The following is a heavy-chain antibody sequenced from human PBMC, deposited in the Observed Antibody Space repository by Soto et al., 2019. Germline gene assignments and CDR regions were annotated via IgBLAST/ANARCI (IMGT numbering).Heavy chain of an antibody. CDR2: ISNNGAHT. CDR3: ARRGYGSRWPNVYMDV. V-gene: IGHV3-64*01. D-gene: IGHD6-13*01. J-gene: IGHJ6*03. Sequence: EAQLVESGGGLVQPGGSLRLSCAASGFTFSNYEMHWVRQAPGKGLEYVSGISNNGAHTDYAKSVKGRFTFSRDYSENTLYLQMGSLRAEDMALYYCARRGYGSRWPNVYMDVWGKGTTVTVSS. CDR1: GFTFSNYE.